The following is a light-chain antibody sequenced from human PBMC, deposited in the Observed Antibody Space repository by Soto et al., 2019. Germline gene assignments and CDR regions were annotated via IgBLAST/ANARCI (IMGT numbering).Light chain of an antibody. CDR1: SSDVGGYTY. CDR3: SSYTTTSTGV. J-gene: IGLJ1*01. CDR2: DVN. Sequence: QSVLTQPASVSGSPGQSITISCTGTSSDVGGYTYVSWYQQHPGEAPKLMIYDVNNRPSGISNRFSGSKSGNTASLTISGLQADDEADYYCSSYTTTSTGVFGTGTKVTVL. V-gene: IGLV2-14*01.